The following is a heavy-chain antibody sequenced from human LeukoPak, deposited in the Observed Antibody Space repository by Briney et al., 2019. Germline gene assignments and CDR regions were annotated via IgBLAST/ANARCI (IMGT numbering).Heavy chain of an antibody. J-gene: IGHJ4*02. CDR3: ARESGKFDY. CDR2: ISGDGVST. Sequence: GGSLRLSCAASGLPIGDFAMHWVRQAPGKGLEWVSLISGDGVSTFYADSVKGRFSISRDNSKNSLSLEMNSLRTEDTAMYYCARESGKFDYWGQGTLVAVSS. V-gene: IGHV3-43*02. CDR1: GLPIGDFA.